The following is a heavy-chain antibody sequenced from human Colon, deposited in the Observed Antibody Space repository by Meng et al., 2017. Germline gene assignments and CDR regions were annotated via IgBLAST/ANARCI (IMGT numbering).Heavy chain of an antibody. D-gene: IGHD5-24*01. V-gene: IGHV1-69*18. Sequence: QVQVVRSGADVKRRGFSVKVACKSSGCSFYSYGINWLRQGTEQGLEWMGRIIPRFPKTNYSEKCECSLTSNDDESTSTAYMKLSSLRSEDTAYYYCTRGLATIPHFDYWGQGTLVTVSS. J-gene: IGHJ4*02. CDR3: TRGLATIPHFDY. CDR1: GCSFYSYG. CDR2: IIPRFPKT.